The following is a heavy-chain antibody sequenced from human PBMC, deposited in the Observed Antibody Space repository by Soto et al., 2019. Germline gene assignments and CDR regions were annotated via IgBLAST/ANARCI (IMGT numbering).Heavy chain of an antibody. V-gene: IGHV4-59*01. CDR2: IAYTGIT. CDR3: AREGFSGYEALDY. CDR1: GGPIRSYY. D-gene: IGHD5-12*01. Sequence: QVHLQESGPGLLKPSETLSLTCGVSGGPIRSYYLSWVRQAPGKGLEWLAYIAYTGITGYNPALRSRVTISVDTSQNLFSLKMTSVTAADTAVYYCAREGFSGYEALDYWGQGILVTVSS. J-gene: IGHJ4*02.